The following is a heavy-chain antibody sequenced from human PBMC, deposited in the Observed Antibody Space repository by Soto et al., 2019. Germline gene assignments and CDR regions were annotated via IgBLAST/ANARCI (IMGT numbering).Heavy chain of an antibody. CDR2: ISTYNGNT. V-gene: IGHV1-18*01. J-gene: IGHJ2*01. Sequence: ASVKVSCKASGYTFTNYGFSWVRQAPGQGLESMGWISTYNGNTIYAQKLQGRVTMTTNTSTSTAYMELRSLTSDDTAVFYCARVRYSSSWPDYGGR. CDR3: ARVRYSSSWPDY. CDR1: GYTFTNYG. D-gene: IGHD6-13*01.